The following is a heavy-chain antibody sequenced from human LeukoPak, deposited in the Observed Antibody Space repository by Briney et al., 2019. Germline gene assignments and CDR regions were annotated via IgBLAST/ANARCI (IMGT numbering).Heavy chain of an antibody. CDR2: FSWDSGSI. J-gene: IGHJ4*02. D-gene: IGHD3-3*01. CDR1: GFTFDDYA. CDR3: AKDIGGDFWSGSPFDY. Sequence: GGSLRLFCAASGFTFDDYAMHWVRQAPGKGLERVSGFSWDSGSIGYADSVKGRFTIFRDNAKNSLYLQVNSLRAEDTALYYCAKDIGGDFWSGSPFDYWGQGTLVTVSS. V-gene: IGHV3-9*01.